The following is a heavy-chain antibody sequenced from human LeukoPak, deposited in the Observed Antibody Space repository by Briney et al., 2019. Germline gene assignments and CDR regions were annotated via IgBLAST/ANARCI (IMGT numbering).Heavy chain of an antibody. D-gene: IGHD1-7*01. CDR3: ARATDNWNYVQYWYFDL. V-gene: IGHV4-4*07. Sequence: SETLSLTCTVSGGSISSYYWSWIRQPAGKGLEWIGRIYYSGSTYYNPSLKSRVTISVDTSKNQFSLKLSSVTAADTAVYYCARATDNWNYVQYWYFDLWGRGTLVTVSS. J-gene: IGHJ2*01. CDR2: IYYSGST. CDR1: GGSISSYY.